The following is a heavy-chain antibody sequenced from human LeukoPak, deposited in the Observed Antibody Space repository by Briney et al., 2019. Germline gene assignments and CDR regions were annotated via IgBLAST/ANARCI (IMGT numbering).Heavy chain of an antibody. D-gene: IGHD2-15*01. CDR3: ARVQGYCSGGSCYNDYYYGMDV. CDR1: GLTFSSYA. J-gene: IGHJ6*02. Sequence: HPGGSLRLSCAASGLTFSSYAMSWVRQAPGKGLEWVSVIYSGGSTYYADSVKGRFTISSDNSKNTLYLQMNSLRAEDTAVYYCARVQGYCSGGSCYNDYYYGMDVWGQGTTVTVSS. CDR2: IYSGGST. V-gene: IGHV3-66*01.